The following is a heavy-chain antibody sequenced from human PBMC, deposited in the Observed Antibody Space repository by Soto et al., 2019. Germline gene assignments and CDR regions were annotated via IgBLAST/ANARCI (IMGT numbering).Heavy chain of an antibody. D-gene: IGHD3-10*01. CDR1: GFTFSSYW. CDR3: ERCGWGFDYYYYMDV. J-gene: IGHJ6*03. Sequence: GGSLRLSCAASGFTFSSYWMSWVRQAPGKGLEWVANIKQDGSEKYYVDSVKGRFTISRDNAKNSLYLQMNSLRAEDTAVYYCERCGWGFDYYYYMDVWGKGTTVTVSS. V-gene: IGHV3-7*01. CDR2: IKQDGSEK.